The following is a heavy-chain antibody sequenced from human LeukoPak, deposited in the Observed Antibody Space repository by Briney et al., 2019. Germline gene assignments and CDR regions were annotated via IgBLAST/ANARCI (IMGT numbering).Heavy chain of an antibody. CDR3: ARRAYYDSSGYKPTAGYFDL. V-gene: IGHV4-4*08. CDR2: IYANGIT. CDR1: GGSIFSYY. J-gene: IGHJ2*01. Sequence: SETLSLTCTVSGGSIFSYYWNWVRQSPGKGLEWVGYIYANGITTYNPSLRSRGSISIDTPRNQFSLRLTSVTAADTATYYCARRAYYDSSGYKPTAGYFDLWGRGTLVTVSS. D-gene: IGHD3-22*01.